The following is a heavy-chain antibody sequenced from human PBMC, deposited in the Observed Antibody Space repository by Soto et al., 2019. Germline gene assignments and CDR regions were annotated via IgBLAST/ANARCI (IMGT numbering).Heavy chain of an antibody. CDR2: IYWSEYK. CDR1: GFSLSDEVG. Sequence: SGPTLVNPTQTLTLTCTFSGFSLSDEVGVGWIRQPPGKALEWVALIYWSEYKLYSPSLKSRLIITKVTSKNEVVLTMINMDPVDTATYYCVHRPFGIITPENWGQGVRVTVSS. D-gene: IGHD3-3*01. V-gene: IGHV2-5*01. J-gene: IGHJ4*02. CDR3: VHRPFGIITPEN.